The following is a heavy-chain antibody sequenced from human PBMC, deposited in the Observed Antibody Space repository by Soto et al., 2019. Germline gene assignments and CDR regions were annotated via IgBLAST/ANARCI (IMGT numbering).Heavy chain of an antibody. CDR2: ISGSGGST. D-gene: IGHD5-18*01. CDR1: GFTFSSYA. J-gene: IGHJ3*02. Sequence: EVQLLESGGGLVQPGGSLRLSCAASGFTFSSYAMSWVRQAPGKGLEWVSAISGSGGSTYYADSVKGRFTISRDNPKTTLYLQMNSLRAEDTAVYYCAKVPTAMVKALCAFDIGGRGTMVPVSS. V-gene: IGHV3-23*01. CDR3: AKVPTAMVKALCAFDI.